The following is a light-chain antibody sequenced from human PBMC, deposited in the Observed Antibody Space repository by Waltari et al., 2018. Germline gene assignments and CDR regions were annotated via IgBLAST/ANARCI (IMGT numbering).Light chain of an antibody. V-gene: IGKV3-20*01. J-gene: IGKJ1*01. CDR1: QSVSSA. CDR2: GAS. CDR3: QHYVRLPAT. Sequence: EIMLTQSPGSLSSSPGERVTLSCRASQSVSSALAWYQQKPGQAPRLLIFGASNRATGIPDRFSGSGSETDFSLTISRLEPEDFAVYYCQHYVRLPATFGRGTKVEIK.